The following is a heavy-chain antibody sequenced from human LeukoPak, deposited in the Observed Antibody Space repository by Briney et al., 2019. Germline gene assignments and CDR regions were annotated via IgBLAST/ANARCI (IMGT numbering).Heavy chain of an antibody. Sequence: GGSLRLSCAASGFIFSDYSMNWVRQAPGKGLEWVSSISSDSGYIYYADSVRGRFTVSRDNAKSSLFLQMNSLRDDDTAVYYCARYGSILAAGTFDYWGLGTLVTVSS. CDR1: GFIFSDYS. D-gene: IGHD6-13*01. J-gene: IGHJ4*02. CDR2: ISSDSGYI. CDR3: ARYGSILAAGTFDY. V-gene: IGHV3-21*01.